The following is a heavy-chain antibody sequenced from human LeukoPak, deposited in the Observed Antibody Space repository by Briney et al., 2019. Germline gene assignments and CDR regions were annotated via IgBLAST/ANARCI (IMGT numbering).Heavy chain of an antibody. CDR2: ISTYNGNT. J-gene: IGHJ5*02. CDR1: GYTFTSYG. CDR3: ARQDILTGYYTEPWFDP. D-gene: IGHD3-9*01. V-gene: IGHV1-18*01. Sequence: ASVKVSCKASGYTFTSYGISWVRQAPGQGLEWMGWISTYNGNTNYAQKLQGRVTMTTDTSTSTAYMELRSLRSDDTAVYYCARQDILTGYYTEPWFDPWGQGTLVTVSS.